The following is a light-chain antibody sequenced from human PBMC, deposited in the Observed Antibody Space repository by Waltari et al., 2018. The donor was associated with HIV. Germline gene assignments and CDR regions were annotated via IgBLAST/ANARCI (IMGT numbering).Light chain of an antibody. CDR3: SSYTSSSTYV. CDR2: DVS. Sequence: QSALTQPASVSGSPGQSITISCTGTSSAVGGYKYVAWYQQHPGKVPKLMIYDVSNRPSGVSNRFSGSKSGNTASLTISGLQAEDEADYYCSSYTSSSTYVFGTGTKVTVL. V-gene: IGLV2-14*03. J-gene: IGLJ1*01. CDR1: SSAVGGYKY.